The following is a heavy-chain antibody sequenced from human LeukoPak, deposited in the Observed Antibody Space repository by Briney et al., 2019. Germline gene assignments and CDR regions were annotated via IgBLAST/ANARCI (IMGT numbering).Heavy chain of an antibody. J-gene: IGHJ3*02. CDR3: ARTAGGYYDSSGYYAFDI. D-gene: IGHD3-22*01. Sequence: SETLSLTCTVSGGSISSSSYYWGWIRQPPGKGLEWIGSIYYSGSTYYNPSLKSRVTISVDTSKNQFSLKLSSVTAADTAVYYCARTAGGYYDSSGYYAFDIWGQGTMVTVSS. V-gene: IGHV4-39*07. CDR1: GGSISSSSYY. CDR2: IYYSGST.